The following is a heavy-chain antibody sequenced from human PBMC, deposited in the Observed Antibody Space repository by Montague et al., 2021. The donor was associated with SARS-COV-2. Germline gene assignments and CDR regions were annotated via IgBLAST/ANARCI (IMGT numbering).Heavy chain of an antibody. CDR3: AKDLEQWLVGRDYFDY. J-gene: IGHJ4*02. Sequence: SLRLSCAASGFTFSTYAMSWVRQAPGKGLEWVSTVSSIGGSTFYAESVKGRFTVSRDNSKNTLYLQMNSLRAEDTAVYYCAKDLEQWLVGRDYFDYWGQGTLVTVSS. CDR1: GFTFSTYA. D-gene: IGHD6-19*01. CDR2: VSSIGGST. V-gene: IGHV3-23*01.